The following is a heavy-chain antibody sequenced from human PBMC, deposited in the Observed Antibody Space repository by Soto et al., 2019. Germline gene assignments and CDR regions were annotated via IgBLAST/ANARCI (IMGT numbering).Heavy chain of an antibody. CDR2: IIPIFGTA. J-gene: IGHJ6*02. CDR1: GGTFSSYA. V-gene: IGHV1-69*06. D-gene: IGHD3-10*01. Sequence: SVKVSCKASGGTFSSYAISWVRQAPGQGLEWMGGIIPIFGTANYAQKFQGRVTITADKSTSTAYMELSSLRSEDTAVYYCARTTKWFGESGTYYGMDVWGQGTTVTVSS. CDR3: ARTTKWFGESGTYYGMDV.